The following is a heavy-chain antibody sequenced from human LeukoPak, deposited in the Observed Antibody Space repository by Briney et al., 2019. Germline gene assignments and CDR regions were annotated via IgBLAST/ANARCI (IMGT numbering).Heavy chain of an antibody. CDR1: GGSISSYY. J-gene: IGHJ4*02. CDR3: ARSYGEWEPTYFDY. CDR2: IYDSGST. Sequence: SETLSLTCTVSGGSISSYYWSWIRQPPGKGLEWIGYIYDSGSTNYNPSLKSRVTISVDTSKNQFSLKLSSVTAADTAVYYCARSYGEWEPTYFDYWGQGTLVTVSS. V-gene: IGHV4-59*01. D-gene: IGHD1-26*01.